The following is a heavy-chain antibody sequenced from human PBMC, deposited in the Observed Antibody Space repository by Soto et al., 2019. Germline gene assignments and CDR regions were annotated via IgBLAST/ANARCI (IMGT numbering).Heavy chain of an antibody. J-gene: IGHJ1*01. D-gene: IGHD6-13*01. CDR2: ISGGGSTT. CDR1: GFTFSSYA. Sequence: EVQLLESGGGLVQPEGSLRLSCEASGFTFSSYAMSWVRQAPGKGLEWVSGISGGGSTTYYADSVKGRFTISRDNSKNTLYLQLNSLRAEDTAVYYCARDQAAGGTISRYFQDWGQGTLVTVS. CDR3: ARDQAAGGTISRYFQD. V-gene: IGHV3-23*01.